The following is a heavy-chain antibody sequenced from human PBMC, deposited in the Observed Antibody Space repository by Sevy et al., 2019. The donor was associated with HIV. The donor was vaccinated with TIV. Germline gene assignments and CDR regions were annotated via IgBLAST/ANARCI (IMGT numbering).Heavy chain of an antibody. J-gene: IGHJ5*02. CDR1: GGSFSGYY. CDR2: INHSGST. CDR3: ARGEWAAAGPRWFDP. D-gene: IGHD6-13*01. Sequence: SETLSLTCAVYGGSFSGYYWSWIRQPPGKGLEWIGEINHSGSTNYNPSLMSRVTISVDTSKNQFSLKLSSVTAADTAVYYCARGEWAAAGPRWFDPWGQGTLVTVSS. V-gene: IGHV4-34*01.